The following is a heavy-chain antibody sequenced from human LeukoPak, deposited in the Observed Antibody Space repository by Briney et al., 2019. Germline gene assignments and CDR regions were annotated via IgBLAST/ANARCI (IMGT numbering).Heavy chain of an antibody. CDR2: INHSGST. CDR1: GGSFSGYY. CDR3: ARQGRIHGDRGWFDP. D-gene: IGHD4-17*01. J-gene: IGHJ5*02. V-gene: IGHV4-34*01. Sequence: SETLSLTCAVYGGSFSGYYWSWIRQPPGKVLEWIGEINHSGSTNYNPSLKSRVTISVDTSKNQFSLKLSSVTAADTAVYYCARQGRIHGDRGWFDPWGQGTLVTVSS.